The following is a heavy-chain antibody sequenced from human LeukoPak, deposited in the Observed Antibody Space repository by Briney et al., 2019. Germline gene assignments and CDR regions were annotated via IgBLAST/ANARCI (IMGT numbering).Heavy chain of an antibody. J-gene: IGHJ4*02. V-gene: IGHV3-11*01. CDR3: AREVRGVSAQLGY. Sequence: GGSLRLSCAASGFTFSDYYMTWIRQAPGKGLEWVSYISMSGSTIYYADSVKGRFTISRDNAKNSLYLQMNSLRAEDTAVYYCAREVRGVSAQLGYWGQGTLVTVSS. D-gene: IGHD3-10*01. CDR1: GFTFSDYY. CDR2: ISMSGSTI.